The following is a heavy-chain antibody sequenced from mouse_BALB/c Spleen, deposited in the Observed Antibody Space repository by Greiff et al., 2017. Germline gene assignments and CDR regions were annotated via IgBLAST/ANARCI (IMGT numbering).Heavy chain of an antibody. D-gene: IGHD1-1*01. J-gene: IGHJ4*01. Sequence: VQLKESGAELVKPGASVKLSCTASGFNIKDTYMHWVKQRPEQGLEWIGRIDPANGNTKYDPKFQGKATITADTSSNTAYLQLSSLTSEDTAVYDCAGYGSSFYGMDYWGQGTSVTVSS. V-gene: IGHV14-3*02. CDR1: GFNIKDTY. CDR2: IDPANGNT. CDR3: AGYGSSFYGMDY.